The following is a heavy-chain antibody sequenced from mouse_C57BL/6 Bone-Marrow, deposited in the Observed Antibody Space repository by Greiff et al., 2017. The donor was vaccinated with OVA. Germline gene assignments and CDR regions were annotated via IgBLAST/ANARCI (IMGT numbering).Heavy chain of an antibody. CDR1: GYTFTDYE. D-gene: IGHD2-5*01. V-gene: IGHV1-15*01. Sequence: QVQLQQSGAELVRPGASVTLSCTASGYTFTDYEMHWVQQTPVHGLEWIGAIDPETGGTAYNQKFKGKAIMTADKSSSTAYMELHSQTSEDSAVYRCTRGYSNYYAMDYWGQGTSVTVSS. CDR2: IDPETGGT. J-gene: IGHJ4*01. CDR3: TRGYSNYYAMDY.